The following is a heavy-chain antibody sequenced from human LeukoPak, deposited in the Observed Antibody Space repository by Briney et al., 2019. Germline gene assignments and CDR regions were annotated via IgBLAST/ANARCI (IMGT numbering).Heavy chain of an antibody. CDR3: AKSFGYRSSWYYFDY. CDR2: ISWNSGSI. CDR1: GFTFDDYA. D-gene: IGHD6-13*01. Sequence: GGSLRLSCAASGFTFDDYAMHWVRQAPGKGLEWVSGISWNSGSIGYADSVKGRFTISRDNAKNSLYLQMNSLRAEDTALYYCAKSFGYRSSWYYFDYWGQGTLVTVSS. V-gene: IGHV3-9*01. J-gene: IGHJ4*02.